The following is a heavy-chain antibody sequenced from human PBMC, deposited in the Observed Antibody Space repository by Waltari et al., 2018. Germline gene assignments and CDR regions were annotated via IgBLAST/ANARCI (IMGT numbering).Heavy chain of an antibody. D-gene: IGHD6-19*01. V-gene: IGHV1-8*03. CDR2: MNPNSGNT. Sequence: QVQLVQSGAEVKKPGASVKVSCKASGYTFTSYDTNWVRQATGHGLGWMGWMNPNSGNTGVAPKFQGGVTITRNTTISTAYMELSSLRSEDTAVYYCARYSSGWYNKEGYYYYGMDVWGQGTTVTVSS. CDR1: GYTFTSYD. CDR3: ARYSSGWYNKEGYYYYGMDV. J-gene: IGHJ6*02.